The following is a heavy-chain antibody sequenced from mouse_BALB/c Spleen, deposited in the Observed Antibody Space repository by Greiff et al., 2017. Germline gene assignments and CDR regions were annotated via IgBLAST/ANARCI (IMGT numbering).Heavy chain of an antibody. D-gene: IGHD1-2*01. CDR1: GFTFSNYW. J-gene: IGHJ3*01. V-gene: IGHV6-6*02. CDR2: IRLKSNNYAT. CDR3: TRGGYGPAWFAY. Sequence: EVKLEESGGGLVQPGGSMKLSCVASGFTFSNYWMNWVRQSPEKGLEWVAEIRLKSNNYATHYAESVKGRFTISRDDSKSSVYLQMNNLRAEDTGIYYCTRGGYGPAWFAYWGQGTLVTVSA.